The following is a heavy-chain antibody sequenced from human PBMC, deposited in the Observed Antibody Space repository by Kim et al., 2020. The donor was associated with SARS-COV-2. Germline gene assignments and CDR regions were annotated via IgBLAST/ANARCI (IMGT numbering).Heavy chain of an antibody. CDR2: IYYSGST. V-gene: IGHV4-59*01. CDR1: GGSISSYY. CDR3: ARGGHYNWNDVGIDY. D-gene: IGHD1-1*01. J-gene: IGHJ4*02. Sequence: SETLSLTCTVSGGSISSYYWSWIRQPPGKGLEWIGYIYYSGSTNYNPSLKSRVTISVDTSKNQFSLKLSSVTAADTAVYYCARGGHYNWNDVGIDYWGQGTLVTVSS.